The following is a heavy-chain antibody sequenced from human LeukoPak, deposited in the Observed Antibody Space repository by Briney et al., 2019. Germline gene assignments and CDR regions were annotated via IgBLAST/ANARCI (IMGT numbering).Heavy chain of an antibody. D-gene: IGHD2-2*02. Sequence: SETLSLTCAVYGGSFSGYYWSWIRQPPGKGLEWIGEINHSGSANYNPSLKSRVTISVDTSKNQFSLKLSSVTAADTAVYYCARHERLGYCSSTSCYTTHAAFDIWGQGTMVTVSS. V-gene: IGHV4-34*01. CDR1: GGSFSGYY. CDR2: INHSGSA. CDR3: ARHERLGYCSSTSCYTTHAAFDI. J-gene: IGHJ3*02.